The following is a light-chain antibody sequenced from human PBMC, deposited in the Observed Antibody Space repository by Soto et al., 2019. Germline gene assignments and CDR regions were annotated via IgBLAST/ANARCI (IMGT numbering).Light chain of an antibody. J-gene: IGKJ2*01. CDR2: LAF. CDR1: RSLLHSNGYQY. V-gene: IGKV2-28*01. Sequence: IVMTQSPLSLPVTPGEPASISCRPSRSLLHSNGYQYLDWYLQKPGQSPRLLISLAFNRASGVPDRLSGSGSGTFFTLKINRVEAEDVGIYYCMQNLETPHTFGQGTKLEIK. CDR3: MQNLETPHT.